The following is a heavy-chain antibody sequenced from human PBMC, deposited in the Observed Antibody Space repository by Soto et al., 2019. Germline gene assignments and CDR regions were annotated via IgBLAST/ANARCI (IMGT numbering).Heavy chain of an antibody. CDR1: GGTFSSYA. CDR2: IIPIFGTA. J-gene: IGHJ6*02. CDR3: ARDQGRAGPPSPTLIFGVTPGRKYGMDV. Sequence: QVQLVQSGAEVKKPGSSVKVSCKASGGTFSSYAISWVRQAPGQGLEWMGGIIPIFGTANYAQKFQGRVTITADESTSTAYMELSSLRSEDTAVYYCARDQGRAGPPSPTLIFGVTPGRKYGMDVWGQGTTVTVSS. V-gene: IGHV1-69*12. D-gene: IGHD3-3*01.